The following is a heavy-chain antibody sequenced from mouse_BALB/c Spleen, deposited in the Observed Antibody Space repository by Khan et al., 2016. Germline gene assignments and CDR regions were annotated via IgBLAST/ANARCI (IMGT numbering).Heavy chain of an antibody. CDR1: GFNIKDTY. Sequence: VQLQQSGAELVKPGASVKLSCTASGFNIKDTYIHWVKQRPEQGLEWIGRIDPAIDNTKYDPKFQGKATIAADTSCNTAYLQLSSLTSEDAAVYYCARGIYDYGFAYWGQGTLVTVSA. CDR3: ARGIYDYGFAY. D-gene: IGHD2-4*01. J-gene: IGHJ3*01. V-gene: IGHV14-3*02. CDR2: IDPAIDNT.